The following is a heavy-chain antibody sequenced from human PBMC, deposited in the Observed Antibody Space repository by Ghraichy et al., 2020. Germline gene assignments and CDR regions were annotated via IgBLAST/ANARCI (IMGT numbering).Heavy chain of an antibody. CDR2: IIPILGIG. D-gene: IGHD2-2*01. CDR1: GGTFSNYA. Sequence: SVKVSCKASGGTFSNYAISWVRQAPGQGLEWMGRIIPILGIGNYAQKFQGRVTITADKSTSTVYMELSSLRSEDTAVFYCASSSTSPGREYYYSYGMDVWGQGTTVTVSS. V-gene: IGHV1-69*04. CDR3: ASSSTSPGREYYYSYGMDV. J-gene: IGHJ6*02.